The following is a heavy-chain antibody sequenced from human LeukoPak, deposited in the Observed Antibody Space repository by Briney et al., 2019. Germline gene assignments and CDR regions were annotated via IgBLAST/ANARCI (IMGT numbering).Heavy chain of an antibody. CDR2: IKQDGSEK. V-gene: IGHV3-7*03. Sequence: GGSLRLSCAASGFTISSYWMSWVRQAPGKGLEWVANIKQDGSEKYYVDSVKGRFTISRVNAKNSLYLQMNSLRAEDTAVYYCARDPYYYDSSGYSPWGQGTLVTVSS. CDR1: GFTISSYW. D-gene: IGHD3-22*01. J-gene: IGHJ4*02. CDR3: ARDPYYYDSSGYSP.